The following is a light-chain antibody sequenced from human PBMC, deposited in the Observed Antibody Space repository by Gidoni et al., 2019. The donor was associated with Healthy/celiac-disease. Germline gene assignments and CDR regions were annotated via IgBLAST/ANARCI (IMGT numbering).Light chain of an antibody. CDR1: PGISSD. Sequence: AIRMTKSPSSLSASTGDRVTITCRTSPGISSDLDWYQHKPGKAPKLLIYAASTLQSGVPSRFSCSGSGTDFTLTISFLQYEDFATYYCQQYYSYPLTFGGGTKVEIK. V-gene: IGKV1-8*01. J-gene: IGKJ4*01. CDR2: AAS. CDR3: QQYYSYPLT.